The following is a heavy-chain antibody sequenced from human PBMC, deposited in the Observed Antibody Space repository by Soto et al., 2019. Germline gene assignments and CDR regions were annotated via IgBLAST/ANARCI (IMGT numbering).Heavy chain of an antibody. CDR1: GGTFSSYA. J-gene: IGHJ6*02. Sequence: ASLKVSCKASGGTFSSYASSWVRQAPGHGLEWMGGIIPIFGHTGYAQKFQGRVTMTRNTSISTAYMELSSLRSEDTAVYYCARGRLTYCYYGMDVWGQGTTVTVSS. V-gene: IGHV1-8*02. D-gene: IGHD2-21*02. CDR2: IIPIFGHT. CDR3: ARGRLTYCYYGMDV.